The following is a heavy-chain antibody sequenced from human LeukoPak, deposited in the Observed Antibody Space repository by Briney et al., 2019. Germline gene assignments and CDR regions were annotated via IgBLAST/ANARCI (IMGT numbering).Heavy chain of an antibody. Sequence: PSETLSLTCTVSGDSMTSYYWSFIRQPAGKGLEWIGRIHTSGTTYYNPSLKSRLMMSVDTSKNQFSLKLSSVTAADTAVYYCARQTKSPRERFDYWGQGTLVTVSS. CDR1: GDSMTSYY. J-gene: IGHJ4*02. D-gene: IGHD1-26*01. CDR3: ARQTKSPRERFDY. CDR2: IHTSGTT. V-gene: IGHV4-4*07.